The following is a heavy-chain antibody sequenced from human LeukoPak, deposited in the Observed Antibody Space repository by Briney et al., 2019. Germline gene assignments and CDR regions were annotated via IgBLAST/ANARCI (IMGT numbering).Heavy chain of an antibody. CDR3: ARDLRRGSSSWYASGGDY. D-gene: IGHD6-13*01. Sequence: ASVKVSCKASGYTFTGYYMHWVRQAPGQGLEWMGWINPNSGGTNYAQKLQGRVTMTTDTSTSTAYMELRSLRSDDTAVYYCARDLRRGSSSWYASGGDYWGQGTLVTVSS. CDR2: INPNSGGT. CDR1: GYTFTGYY. V-gene: IGHV1-2*02. J-gene: IGHJ4*02.